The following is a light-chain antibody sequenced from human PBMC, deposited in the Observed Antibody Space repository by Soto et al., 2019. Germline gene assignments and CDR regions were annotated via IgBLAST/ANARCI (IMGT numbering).Light chain of an antibody. CDR2: DVS. Sequence: QSALTQPASVSGSPGQSITISCTGTSSDVSAYNYVSWYQHHPGKVPKVIIFDVSNRPSGVSNRFSGSKSGNTASLTISGLQAEDEADYYCCSYTSINTWVFGGGTKVTVL. V-gene: IGLV2-14*03. CDR1: SSDVSAYNY. CDR3: CSYTSINTWV. J-gene: IGLJ3*02.